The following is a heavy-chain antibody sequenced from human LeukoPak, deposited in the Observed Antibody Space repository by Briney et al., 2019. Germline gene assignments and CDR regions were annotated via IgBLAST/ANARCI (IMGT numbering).Heavy chain of an antibody. V-gene: IGHV1-69*04. Sequence: GASVKVSCKASGGTFSSYAISWVRQAPGQGLEWMGRIIPILGIANYAQKFQGRVTITADKSTSTAYMELSSMRSEDTAVYYCARDSLCVDCYSELDYWGQGTLVTVSS. J-gene: IGHJ4*02. CDR2: IIPILGIA. D-gene: IGHD2-21*02. CDR3: ARDSLCVDCYSELDY. CDR1: GGTFSSYA.